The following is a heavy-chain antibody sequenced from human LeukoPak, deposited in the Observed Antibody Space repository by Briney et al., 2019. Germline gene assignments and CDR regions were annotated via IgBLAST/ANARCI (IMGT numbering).Heavy chain of an antibody. CDR1: GFPLSSHW. CDR2: INSGGSSI. CDR3: AREDCSGVCSSRLDS. J-gene: IGHJ4*02. D-gene: IGHD2-21*02. Sequence: GSLVPSYAVSGFPLSSHWMHLGRPAPGEGLGLGSRINSGGSSISYTDSVNGRFTIPRDNAKTTLYLQMNSLKDDDTAVYYCAREDCSGVCSSRLDSWGQGTLATVSS. V-gene: IGHV3-74*01.